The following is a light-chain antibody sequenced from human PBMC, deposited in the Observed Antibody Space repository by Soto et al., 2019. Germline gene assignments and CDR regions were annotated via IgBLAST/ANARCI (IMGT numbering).Light chain of an antibody. V-gene: IGKV3-15*01. J-gene: IGKJ2*01. CDR3: QVYNNWPPYT. CDR1: QSVFSS. CDR2: GAA. Sequence: EIVLTQSPATLSVSPGERATLSCRASQSVFSSLAWFQQKPGQAPRLLIYGAATRATGIPARFSGSGSGTEFSLTISSLQSEDFAVYYCQVYNNWPPYTFGQGTKLEIK.